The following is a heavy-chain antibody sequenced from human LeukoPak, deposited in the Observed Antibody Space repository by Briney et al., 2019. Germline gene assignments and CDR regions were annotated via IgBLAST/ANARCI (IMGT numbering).Heavy chain of an antibody. CDR3: ARVATGSYHFGY. V-gene: IGHV3-74*01. Sequence: VSRTNSDGSTTSYADSVKGRFTISRDNAKNTLYLQMNSLRAEDTAVYYCARVATGSYHFGYWGQGTLATVSS. CDR2: TNSDGSTT. J-gene: IGHJ4*02. D-gene: IGHD3-16*01.